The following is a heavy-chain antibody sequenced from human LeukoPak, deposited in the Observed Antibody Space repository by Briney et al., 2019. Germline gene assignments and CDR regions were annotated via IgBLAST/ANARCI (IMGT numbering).Heavy chain of an antibody. CDR1: GFIFSSYW. CDR3: ARFRTYYYYMDV. Sequence: TGGSLRLSCAASGFIFSSYWMSWVRQAPGKGLEWVAIIKQDGSEKYYVDSVKGRFTISRDNAKNSLYLQMNSLRAEDTAVYYCARFRTYYYYMDVWGKGTTVTVSS. V-gene: IGHV3-7*01. J-gene: IGHJ6*03. CDR2: IKQDGSEK.